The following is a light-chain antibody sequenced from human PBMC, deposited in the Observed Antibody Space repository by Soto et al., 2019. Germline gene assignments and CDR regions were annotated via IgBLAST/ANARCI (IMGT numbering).Light chain of an antibody. V-gene: IGKV2-28*01. CDR2: LGS. J-gene: IGKJ1*01. Sequence: DIVMTQSPLSLPVTPGEPASISCRSSQILLHSNGYNYLDWYLQKPGQSPQLLIYLGSNRSSGVPDRFSGSGSGTDFTLKISRVEAEDVGVYYCMQALQTPRFGQGTKVDIK. CDR3: MQALQTPR. CDR1: QILLHSNGYNY.